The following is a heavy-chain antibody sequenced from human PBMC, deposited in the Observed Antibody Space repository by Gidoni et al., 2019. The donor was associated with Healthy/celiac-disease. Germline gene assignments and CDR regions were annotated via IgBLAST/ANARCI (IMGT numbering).Heavy chain of an antibody. D-gene: IGHD3-3*01. CDR2: INWNGGST. CDR1: GFTCDDYG. J-gene: IGHJ6*03. Sequence: EVQLVESGGGVVRPGGSLRPSWAASGFTCDDYGMRWVRQAPGKGLEWVSGINWNGGSTGYADSVKGRFTISRDNAKNSLYLQMNSLRAEDTALYHCAQLITIFGVPKPPDYYYYMDVWGKGTTVTVSS. V-gene: IGHV3-20*01. CDR3: AQLITIFGVPKPPDYYYYMDV.